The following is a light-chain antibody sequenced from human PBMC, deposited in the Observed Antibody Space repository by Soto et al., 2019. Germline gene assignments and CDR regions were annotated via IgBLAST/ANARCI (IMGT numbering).Light chain of an antibody. CDR2: EVT. Sequence: QSALTQPASVSGSPGQSITISCTGTSSDVGGYNYVSWYQQHPGKAPKLMIYEVTNRPSGVSSRFSGSRSCNTASLTISGLQADDEADYYCSSYTTSNTLVVFGGGTKLTVL. V-gene: IGLV2-14*01. CDR1: SSDVGGYNY. CDR3: SSYTTSNTLVV. J-gene: IGLJ2*01.